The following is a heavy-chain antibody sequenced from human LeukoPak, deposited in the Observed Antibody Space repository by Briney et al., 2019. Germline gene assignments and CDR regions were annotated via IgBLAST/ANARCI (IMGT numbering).Heavy chain of an antibody. J-gene: IGHJ3*02. CDR3: ARDVYYYDSSHSRAFDI. D-gene: IGHD3-22*01. Sequence: SETLSLTCTVSGGSISSYYWSWIRQPPGKGLEWIGYIYYSGSTNYNPSLKSRVTISVDTSKNHFSLKLSSVTAADTAVYYCARDVYYYDSSHSRAFDIWGQGTMVTVSS. CDR2: IYYSGST. V-gene: IGHV4-59*01. CDR1: GGSISSYY.